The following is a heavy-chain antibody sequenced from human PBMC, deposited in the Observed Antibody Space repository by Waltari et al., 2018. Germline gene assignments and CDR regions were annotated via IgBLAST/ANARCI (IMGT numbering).Heavy chain of an antibody. J-gene: IGHJ2*01. CDR2: IYYSGST. D-gene: IGHD2-8*01. V-gene: IGHV4-39*01. Sequence: VSGGSISSSSYYWGWIRQPPGKGLEWIGSIYYSGSTYYNPSLKSRVTISVDTSKNQFSLKLSSVTAADTAVYYCARHPAMTIMLWYFDLWGRGPLVTVSS. CDR3: ARHPAMTIMLWYFDL. CDR1: GGSISSSSYY.